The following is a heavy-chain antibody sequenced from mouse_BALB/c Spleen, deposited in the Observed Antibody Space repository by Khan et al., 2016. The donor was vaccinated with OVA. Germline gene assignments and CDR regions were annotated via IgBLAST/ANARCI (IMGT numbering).Heavy chain of an antibody. D-gene: IGHD2-3*01. CDR2: IWTDGGT. V-gene: IGHV2-9-2*01. Sequence: QVQLKESGPGLVAPSQSLSITCTVSGFSLTSYDISWIRQPPGKGLEWLGIIWTDGGTNYNSAFMSRLNISKDNSKSQVFLKMNSLQTDDTAIYYCVSALDGYSWFGYWGQGTLVTVSA. CDR1: GFSLTSYD. CDR3: VSALDGYSWFGY. J-gene: IGHJ3*01.